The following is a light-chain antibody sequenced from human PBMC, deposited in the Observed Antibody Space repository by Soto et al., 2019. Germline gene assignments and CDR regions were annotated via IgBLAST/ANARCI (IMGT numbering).Light chain of an antibody. Sequence: LAQPPSLSGSTGQRVPISCTGSSSNFGAGYDVHWYQQLPGTAPKLLIYGNSNRPSGVPDRFSGSKSGTSASLAITGLQAEDEADYYCQSYDSSLSGFYVFGTGTKVTVL. J-gene: IGLJ1*01. CDR2: GNS. CDR1: SSNFGAGYD. CDR3: QSYDSSLSGFYV. V-gene: IGLV1-40*01.